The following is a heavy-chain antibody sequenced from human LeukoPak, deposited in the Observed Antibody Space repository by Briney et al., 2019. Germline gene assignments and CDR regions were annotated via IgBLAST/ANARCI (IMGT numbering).Heavy chain of an antibody. D-gene: IGHD3-9*01. CDR3: ARHGGPLDIWTGRYYYGMDV. CDR1: GGSLSSYY. V-gene: IGHV4-59*08. CDR2: IYYSGST. Sequence: SESLSLTCTVSGGSLSSYYWSWIRQPPGKGMAGVGYIYYSGSTNYNPSLKSRVTISVDTSKNQFSLKLSCVTAADTAVYYCARHGGPLDIWTGRYYYGMDVWGQGTTVTVSS. J-gene: IGHJ6*02.